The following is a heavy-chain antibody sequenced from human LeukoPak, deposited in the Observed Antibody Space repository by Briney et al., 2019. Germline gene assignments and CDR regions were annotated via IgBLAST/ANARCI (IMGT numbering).Heavy chain of an antibody. CDR3: ARGEEYCSGGSCYRYFQH. D-gene: IGHD2-15*01. V-gene: IGHV3-21*01. CDR2: ISSSSSYI. Sequence: GGSLRLSCAATGFTFSSYSMNWVRQAPGKGLEWVSSISSSSSYIYYADSVKGRFTISRDNAKNSLYLQMNSLRAEDTAVYYCARGEEYCSGGSCYRYFQHWGQGTLVTVSS. CDR1: GFTFSSYS. J-gene: IGHJ1*01.